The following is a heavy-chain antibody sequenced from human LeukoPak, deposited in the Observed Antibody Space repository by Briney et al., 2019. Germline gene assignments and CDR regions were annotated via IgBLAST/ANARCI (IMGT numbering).Heavy chain of an antibody. V-gene: IGHV3-23*01. CDR3: ARESESSGWYDY. Sequence: PGGSLRLSCAASGFTFSSYAMSWVRQAPGKGLEWVSTISGSGSSTYYADSVKGRFTMSRDNSKNSLYLQMSSLRSEDTALYYCARESESSGWYDYWGQGTLVTVSS. D-gene: IGHD6-19*01. CDR2: ISGSGSST. J-gene: IGHJ4*02. CDR1: GFTFSSYA.